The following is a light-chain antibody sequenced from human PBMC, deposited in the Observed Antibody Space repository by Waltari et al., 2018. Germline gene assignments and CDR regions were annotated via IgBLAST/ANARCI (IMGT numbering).Light chain of an antibody. CDR3: QQYYFTPYT. CDR2: GAS. CDR1: QGISNS. J-gene: IGKJ2*01. V-gene: IGKV1-NL1*01. Sequence: DIQMTQSPSSLSASVGDRVHITCRASQGISNSLAWYQQKPGKAPKLLLYGASRLESGVPPRFSGSGSGTDYTLTISSLQPDDFATYYCQQYYFTPYTFGQGTKLDIK.